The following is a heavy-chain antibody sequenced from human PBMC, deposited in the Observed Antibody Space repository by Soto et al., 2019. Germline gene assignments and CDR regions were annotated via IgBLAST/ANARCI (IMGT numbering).Heavy chain of an antibody. CDR1: GFTFNNYG. V-gene: IGHV3-30*18. CDR2: ISNDGSDK. Sequence: QVQLVESGGGVVQPGTSLRLSCAASGFTFNNYGMHWVRQAPGTGLEWVAAISNDGSDKYYADSVKGRLTISRDNSKNTRYLQMDSLRAEDTAVYYCAKDQGISASYGFDWGQGTMVTVSS. D-gene: IGHD6-13*01. J-gene: IGHJ3*01. CDR3: AKDQGISASYGFD.